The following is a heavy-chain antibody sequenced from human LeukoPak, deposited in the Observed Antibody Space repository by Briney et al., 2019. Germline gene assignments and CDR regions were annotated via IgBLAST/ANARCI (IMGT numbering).Heavy chain of an antibody. CDR3: ARSGYRYGWYFDL. D-gene: IGHD6-13*01. CDR2: INHSGST. Sequence: SETLSLTCAVYGGSFSGYYWSWIRQPPGKGLEWIGEINHSGSTNYNPSLKSRVTISVDTSQNQFSLKLSSVTAADTAVYYCARSGYRYGWYFDLWGRGTLVTVSS. CDR1: GGSFSGYY. V-gene: IGHV4-34*01. J-gene: IGHJ2*01.